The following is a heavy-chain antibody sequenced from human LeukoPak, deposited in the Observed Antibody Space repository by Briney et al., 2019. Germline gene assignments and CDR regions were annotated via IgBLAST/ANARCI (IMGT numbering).Heavy chain of an antibody. CDR3: ARGWRNAYCGGDCYY. Sequence: ASVKVSCKASGYTFTSYYMHWVRQAPGQGLEWMGWINPNSGGTNYAQKFQGRVTMTRDTSISTAYMELSRLRSDDTAVYYCARGWRNAYCGGDCYYWGQGTLVTVSS. CDR1: GYTFTSYY. D-gene: IGHD2-21*02. V-gene: IGHV1-2*02. CDR2: INPNSGGT. J-gene: IGHJ4*02.